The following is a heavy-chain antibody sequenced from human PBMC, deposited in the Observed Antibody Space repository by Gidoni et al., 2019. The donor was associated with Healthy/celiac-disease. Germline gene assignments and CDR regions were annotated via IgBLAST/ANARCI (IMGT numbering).Heavy chain of an antibody. CDR3: ARDRAINGVLYYFDY. J-gene: IGHJ4*02. V-gene: IGHV3-33*01. CDR1: GFTFCSYG. CDR2: IWYDGSNK. D-gene: IGHD2-8*01. Sequence: QVQLVASGGGVVQPGRSLRLSCAASGFTFCSYGMHWVRQAPDKGLAWVAVIWYDGSNKYYADSVKGRFTITRDNSKNTLYLQMNSLRAEDTAVYYCARDRAINGVLYYFDYWGQGTLVTVSS.